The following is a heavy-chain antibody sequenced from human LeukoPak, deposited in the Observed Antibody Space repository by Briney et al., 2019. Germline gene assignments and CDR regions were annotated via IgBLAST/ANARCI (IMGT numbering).Heavy chain of an antibody. V-gene: IGHV4-34*01. CDR3: ARSDPVVPAAIIDY. CDR1: GGSFSCYY. Sequence: SEPLSLTCAVYGGSFSCYYWSWIRQPPGKGLEWIGEINHSGSTNYNPSLKSRVTISVDTSKNQSSLKLSSGTAADTAVYYCARSDPVVPAAIIDYWGQGTLVTVSS. D-gene: IGHD2-2*02. CDR2: INHSGST. J-gene: IGHJ4*02.